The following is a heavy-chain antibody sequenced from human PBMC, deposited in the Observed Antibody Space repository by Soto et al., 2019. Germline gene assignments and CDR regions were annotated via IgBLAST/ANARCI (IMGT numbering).Heavy chain of an antibody. J-gene: IGHJ4*02. D-gene: IGHD1-26*01. CDR3: ARDQWELLGDFDY. V-gene: IGHV3-48*02. CDR1: GFTFSSFS. CDR2: ISSSSSTI. Sequence: EVQLVESGGGLVQPGGSLRLSWAASGFTFSSFSMNCVGQAPGKGLEWVSYISSSSSTIYYADSVKGRFTISRDNAKNSLYLQMNSLRDEDTAVYYCARDQWELLGDFDYWGQGTLVTVSS.